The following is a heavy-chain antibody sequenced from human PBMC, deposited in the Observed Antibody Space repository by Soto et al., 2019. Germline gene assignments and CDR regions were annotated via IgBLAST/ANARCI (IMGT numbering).Heavy chain of an antibody. D-gene: IGHD2-15*01. J-gene: IGHJ4*02. CDR3: ARSLKVLLTLDY. V-gene: IGHV3-33*01. Sequence: PVGSMRLSCAASGFTFSSYGMHWVRQAPGKGLEWVAVIWYDGSNKYYADSVKGRFTISRDNSKNTLYLQMNSLRAEDTAVYYCARSLKVLLTLDYWGQGTLVTVSS. CDR2: IWYDGSNK. CDR1: GFTFSSYG.